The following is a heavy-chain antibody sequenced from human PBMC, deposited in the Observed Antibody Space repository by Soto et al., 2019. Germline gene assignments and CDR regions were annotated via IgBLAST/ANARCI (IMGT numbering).Heavy chain of an antibody. CDR3: ARADGFGVVTPFTDS. D-gene: IGHD3-3*01. CDR1: GDSISSGRFD. Sequence: ETLSLTCSCSGDSISSGRFDWGWIRQPPGKGLEFIATVHYSGNTHYNPSLRSRVTIFVDTSKSHFSLRLSSVTAADTAVYYCARADGFGVVTPFTDSWGQGILVTV. J-gene: IGHJ4*02. CDR2: VHYSGNT. V-gene: IGHV4-39*02.